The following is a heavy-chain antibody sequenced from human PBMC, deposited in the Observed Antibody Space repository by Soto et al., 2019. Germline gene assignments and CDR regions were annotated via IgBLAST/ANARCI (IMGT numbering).Heavy chain of an antibody. CDR2: IKSYTNGGTT. V-gene: IGHV3-15*01. CDR3: TTDDPINKY. CDR1: GFTFSNAW. J-gene: IGHJ4*02. Sequence: PGGSLRLSCAASGFTFSNAWMSWVRQAPGKGQEWVGRIKSYTNGGTTDYAAPVKGRFAISRDDSKNTLYLQMNSLKTEDAGVYYCTTDDPINKYWGQGTLVTVSS.